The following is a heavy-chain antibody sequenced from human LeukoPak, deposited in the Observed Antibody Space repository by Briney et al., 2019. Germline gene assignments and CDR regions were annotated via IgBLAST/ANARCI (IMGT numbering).Heavy chain of an antibody. CDR2: IYSGGST. CDR1: GFTVSSNY. CDR3: ARAGYSNRWDGVDY. D-gene: IGHD2/OR15-2a*01. V-gene: IGHV3-66*01. J-gene: IGHJ4*02. Sequence: LSGGSLRLSCAASGFTVSSNYMSWVRQAPGKGLEWVSVIYSGGSTYYADSVKGRFTISRDNSKNTLYLQMNSLRAEDTAVYYCARAGYSNRWDGVDYWGQGTLVTVSS.